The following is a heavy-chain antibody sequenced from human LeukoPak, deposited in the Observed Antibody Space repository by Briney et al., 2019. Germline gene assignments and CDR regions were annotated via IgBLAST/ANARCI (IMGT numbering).Heavy chain of an antibody. D-gene: IGHD6-19*01. CDR1: GGSFSGYY. CDR2: INHSGST. V-gene: IGHV4-34*01. J-gene: IGHJ6*02. Sequence: SETLSLTCAVYGGSFSGYYWSWIRQPPGKGLEWIGEINHSGSTNYNPSLKSRVTISVDTSKNQFSLKLSSVTAADTAVYYCARARGAVAGLYYYYGMDVWGQGTTVTVSS. CDR3: ARARGAVAGLYYYYGMDV.